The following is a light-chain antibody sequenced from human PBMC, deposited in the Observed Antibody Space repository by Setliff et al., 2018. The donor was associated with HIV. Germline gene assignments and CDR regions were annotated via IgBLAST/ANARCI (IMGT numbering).Light chain of an antibody. J-gene: IGLJ1*01. CDR1: RNDVGRYDL. CDR2: QAS. Sequence: QSALAQPASVSGSPGQSITISCSGTRNDVGRYDLVSWYQQHPGKAPKLTIYQASRRPSGVSNRFSASKSGNTASLTISGLQAEDEADYYCCSNTGSNTYVFGTGTKVTVL. V-gene: IGLV2-23*01. CDR3: CSNTGSNTYV.